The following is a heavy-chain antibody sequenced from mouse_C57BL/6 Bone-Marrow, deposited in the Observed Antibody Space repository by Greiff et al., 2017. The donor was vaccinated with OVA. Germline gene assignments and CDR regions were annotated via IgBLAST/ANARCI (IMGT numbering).Heavy chain of an antibody. CDR3: ARANWEGSAAMDY. CDR2: INPNNGGT. V-gene: IGHV1-26*01. D-gene: IGHD4-1*01. CDR1: GYTFTDYY. J-gene: IGHJ4*01. Sequence: VQLQQSGPELVKPGASVKISCKASGYTFTDYYMNWVKQSHGKSLEWIGDINPNNGGTSYNQKFKGKATLTVDKSSSTAYMELRSLTSEDSAVYYCARANWEGSAAMDYWGQGTSVTVSS.